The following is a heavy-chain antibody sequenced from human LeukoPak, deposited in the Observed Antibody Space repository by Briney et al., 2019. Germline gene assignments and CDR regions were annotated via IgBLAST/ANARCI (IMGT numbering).Heavy chain of an antibody. CDR3: ARHELPGMSISAGLDY. CDR2: IYYSGNT. CDR1: GGSISSSSHF. Sequence: SETLSLTCTVSGGSISSSSHFWGWIRQPPGKGLEWIGSIYYSGNTYYSPSLKSRVTISVDTSKNQLSLELNFVTAADTAFYYCARHELPGMSISAGLDYWGRGTLVTVSS. D-gene: IGHD6-13*01. V-gene: IGHV4-39*01. J-gene: IGHJ4*02.